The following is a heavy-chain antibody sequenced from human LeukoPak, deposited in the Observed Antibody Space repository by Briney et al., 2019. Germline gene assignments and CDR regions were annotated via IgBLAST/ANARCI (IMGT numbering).Heavy chain of an antibody. CDR3: AKGSYSTEGY. D-gene: IGHD6-13*01. CDR2: ISGSGGST. Sequence: GGSLRLSCAASGFTFSSYAMTWVRQAPGKGLEWVTAISGSGGSTYYADSVKGRFTISRDNSKNTLYLQMNSLRAEDTAVYYCAKGSYSTEGYWGQGTLVSVSS. CDR1: GFTFSSYA. J-gene: IGHJ4*02. V-gene: IGHV3-23*01.